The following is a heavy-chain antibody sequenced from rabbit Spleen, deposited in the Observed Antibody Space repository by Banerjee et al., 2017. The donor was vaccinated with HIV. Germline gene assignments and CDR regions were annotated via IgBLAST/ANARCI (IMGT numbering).Heavy chain of an antibody. CDR3: VREAGYGGYGDANL. J-gene: IGHJ4*01. Sequence: QLKESGGGLVQPGGSLKVSCKASGFDLSHYYMSWVRQAPGKGLEWIGYIVPIFGVTYYANWVNGRFTISSHNAQNTLYLQLNSLTAADTATYFCVREAGYGGYGDANLWGQGTLVTVS. CDR2: IVPIFGVT. CDR1: GFDLSHYY. V-gene: IGHV1S7*01. D-gene: IGHD6-1*01.